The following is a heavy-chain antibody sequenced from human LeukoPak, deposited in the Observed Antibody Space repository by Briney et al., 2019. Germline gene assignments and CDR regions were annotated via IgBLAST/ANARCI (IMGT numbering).Heavy chain of an antibody. V-gene: IGHV3-23*01. Sequence: GGSLRLSCAASGFTFSSYAMSWVRQAPGKGLEWASAISGSGGSTYYADSVKGRFTISRDNSKNTLYLQMNSLRAEDTAVYYCASSGSYRFDYWGQGTLVTVSS. D-gene: IGHD1-26*01. J-gene: IGHJ4*02. CDR2: ISGSGGST. CDR3: ASSGSYRFDY. CDR1: GFTFSSYA.